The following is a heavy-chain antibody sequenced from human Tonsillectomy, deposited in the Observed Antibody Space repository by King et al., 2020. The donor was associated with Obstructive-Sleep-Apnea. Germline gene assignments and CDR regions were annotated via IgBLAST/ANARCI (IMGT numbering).Heavy chain of an antibody. V-gene: IGHV5-51*01. Sequence: QLVQSGAEVKKPGESLKISCKDSGYSFSSNWIGWVRQMPGKGLEWMGIIYLGDFDIRYSPSFQGQVTISADKSIRTASLQWSSLKASDTAMYDCARLRSGAYFDYWGQGTLVTVSS. CDR2: IYLGDFDI. D-gene: IGHD1-26*01. J-gene: IGHJ4*02. CDR3: ARLRSGAYFDY. CDR1: GYSFSSNW.